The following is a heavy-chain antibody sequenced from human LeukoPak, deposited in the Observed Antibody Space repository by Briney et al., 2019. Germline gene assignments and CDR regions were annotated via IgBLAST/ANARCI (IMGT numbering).Heavy chain of an antibody. V-gene: IGHV4-38-2*02. Sequence: NPSETLSLTCTVSGYSISSGYYWGWIRQPPGKGLEWIGSIYYSGSTYYNPSLKSRVTISVDTSKNQFSLKLSSVTAADTAVYYCARHYDILTGYYVYWGQGTLVTVSS. J-gene: IGHJ4*02. D-gene: IGHD3-9*01. CDR3: ARHYDILTGYYVY. CDR1: GYSISSGYY. CDR2: IYYSGST.